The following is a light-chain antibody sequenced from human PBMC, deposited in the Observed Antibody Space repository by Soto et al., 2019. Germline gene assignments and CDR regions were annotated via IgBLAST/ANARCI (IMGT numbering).Light chain of an antibody. CDR1: QDISNY. Sequence: DIQMTQSPSSLSASVGDRVTITCQASQDISNYLNWYQQKPGKAPKLLIYDASNLETGVPSRFSGSGSGTDFTLTVRGLQPEDFATYYCQQSYSTPVTFGQGTRLEIK. CDR2: DAS. V-gene: IGKV1-39*01. J-gene: IGKJ5*01. CDR3: QQSYSTPVT.